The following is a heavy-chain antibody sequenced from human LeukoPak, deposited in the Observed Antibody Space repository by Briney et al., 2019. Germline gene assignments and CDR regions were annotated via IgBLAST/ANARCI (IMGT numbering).Heavy chain of an antibody. CDR2: INPSGGST. Sequence: ASVKVSCKASGCTFTSYYMHWVRQAPGQGLEWMGIINPSGGSTSYAQKFQGRVTMTRDTSTSTVYMELSSLRSEDTAVYYCARAGDVAAAGNWFDPWGQGTLVTVPS. J-gene: IGHJ5*02. CDR3: ARAGDVAAAGNWFDP. CDR1: GCTFTSYY. V-gene: IGHV1-46*01. D-gene: IGHD6-13*01.